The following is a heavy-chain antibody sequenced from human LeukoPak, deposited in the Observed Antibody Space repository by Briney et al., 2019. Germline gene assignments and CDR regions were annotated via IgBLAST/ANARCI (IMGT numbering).Heavy chain of an antibody. J-gene: IGHJ4*02. CDR3: ARNIVGAKSSFDY. CDR1: GGSISSYY. V-gene: IGHV4-4*09. Sequence: SEALSLTCTVSGGSISSYYWSWIRQPPGKGQEWIGYIYTSGSTNYNPSLKSRVTISVDTSKNQFSLKLSSVTAADTAVYYCARNIVGAKSSFDYWGQGTLVTVSS. D-gene: IGHD1-26*01. CDR2: IYTSGST.